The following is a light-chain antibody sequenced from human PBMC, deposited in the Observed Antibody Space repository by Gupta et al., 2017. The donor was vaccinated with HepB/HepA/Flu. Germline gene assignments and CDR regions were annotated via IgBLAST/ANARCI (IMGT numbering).Light chain of an antibody. CDR2: EVS. J-gene: IGLJ1*01. CDR1: SSDVGGYNY. CDR3: SSYTGSSTPFV. V-gene: IGLV2-14*01. Sequence: HSALTHPASVSGYPGHSITISCTGTSSDVGGYNYVSWYQQHPGKAPKLMIYEVSNRPSGVSNRFSGSKSGNTASLTISGLQAEDEADYYCSSYTGSSTPFVFGTGTKLTVL.